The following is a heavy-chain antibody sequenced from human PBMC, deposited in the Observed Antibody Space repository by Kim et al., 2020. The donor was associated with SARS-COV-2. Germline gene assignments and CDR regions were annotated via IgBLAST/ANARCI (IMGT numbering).Heavy chain of an antibody. Sequence: GGSLRLSCAASGFTFSSYSMNWVRQAPGKGLEWVSSMSSSSNFIYYADSVKGRFTISRDNAKNSLYLQMNSLRAEDTAVYYCVRDYGLAVWSGGVDWGQGTLVTVSS. V-gene: IGHV3-21*01. CDR3: VRDYGLAVWSGGVD. CDR1: GFTFSSYS. D-gene: IGHD3-16*01. J-gene: IGHJ4*02. CDR2: MSSSSNFI.